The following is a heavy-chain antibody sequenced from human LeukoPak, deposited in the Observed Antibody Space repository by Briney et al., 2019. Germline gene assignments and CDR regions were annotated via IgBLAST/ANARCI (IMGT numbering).Heavy chain of an antibody. CDR2: ISAYNGNT. CDR1: GGTFSSYA. D-gene: IGHD6-19*01. V-gene: IGHV1-18*01. J-gene: IGHJ4*02. CDR3: ARVRWLEPIDY. Sequence: GASVKVSCKASGGTFSSYAISWVRQAPGQGLEWMGWISAYNGNTNYAQKLQGRVTMTTDTSTSTAYMELRSLRSDDTAVYYCARVRWLEPIDYWGQGTLVTVSS.